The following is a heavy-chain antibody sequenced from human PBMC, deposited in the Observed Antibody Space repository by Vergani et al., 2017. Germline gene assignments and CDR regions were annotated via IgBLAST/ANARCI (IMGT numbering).Heavy chain of an antibody. J-gene: IGHJ6*02. CDR1: GFTFSSYA. D-gene: IGHD2-2*01. V-gene: IGHV3-23*01. CDR2: ISGSGGNT. CDR3: AKGVYCSSTSCYEGRGYYYGMGV. Sequence: EVQLLKSGGGLVQPGGSLRLSCAASGFTFSSYAMSWVRQVPGKGLEWVSGISGSGGNTYYANSVKGRFTIYRDNSKNTLYLQMNSLRADDTAVYYCAKGVYCSSTSCYEGRGYYYGMGVWGQGTTVTFSS.